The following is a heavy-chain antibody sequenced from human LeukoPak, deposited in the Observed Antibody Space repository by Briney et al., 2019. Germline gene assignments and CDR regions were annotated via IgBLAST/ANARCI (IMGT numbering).Heavy chain of an antibody. V-gene: IGHV4-34*01. CDR1: GGSFSGYY. Sequence: SETLSLTCAVYGGSFSGYYWSWVRQPPGKGLEWIGEVNHSGSTNYNPSLKSRVTMSVDTSKNQFSLKVSSVTAADTAVYYCARGGGKSNRIGYWGQGTLVTVSS. CDR2: VNHSGST. J-gene: IGHJ4*02. CDR3: ARGGGKSNRIGY. D-gene: IGHD4-23*01.